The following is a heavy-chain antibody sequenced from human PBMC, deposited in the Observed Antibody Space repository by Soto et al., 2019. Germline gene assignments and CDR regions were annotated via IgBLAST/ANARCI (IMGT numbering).Heavy chain of an antibody. CDR3: ERKDYYGMDV. CDR2: ISAYNGNT. CDR1: GYPFTSYG. J-gene: IGHJ6*02. V-gene: IGHV1-18*04. Sequence: RXSVKVPCKASGYPFTSYGIIWVRQAPGQGLEWMGWISAYNGNTNYAQKLQCRVTMTTDTSTSTAYMELRSLRSDDTAVYYCERKDYYGMDVWGQGTAVTVSS.